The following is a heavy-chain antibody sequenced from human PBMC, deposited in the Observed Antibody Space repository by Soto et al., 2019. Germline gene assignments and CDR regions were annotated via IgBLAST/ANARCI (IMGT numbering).Heavy chain of an antibody. Sequence: SETLSLTCAVYGGSFNSYYWSWIRQPPGKGLEWIGEINYSGSTNYNPSLKSRVTISVDTSKNQFSLKLSSVTAADTAVYYCARQDIVTAPVRGVFFDSWGQGTPVTVSS. CDR1: GGSFNSYY. V-gene: IGHV4-34*01. CDR3: ARQDIVTAPVRGVFFDS. J-gene: IGHJ4*02. D-gene: IGHD2-15*01. CDR2: INYSGST.